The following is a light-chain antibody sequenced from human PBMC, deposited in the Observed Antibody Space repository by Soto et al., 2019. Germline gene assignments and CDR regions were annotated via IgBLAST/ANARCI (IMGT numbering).Light chain of an antibody. CDR2: AAS. Sequence: AIRMTQSPSSLSASTGDRATITCRASQGISSYLAWYQQKPGKAPQLLIYAASTLQSGVPSRFSGSGSGTDFTLTISCLQSEDFATYYCKQYYSYPCTFGGGTKVEIK. V-gene: IGKV1-8*01. J-gene: IGKJ4*01. CDR1: QGISSY. CDR3: KQYYSYPCT.